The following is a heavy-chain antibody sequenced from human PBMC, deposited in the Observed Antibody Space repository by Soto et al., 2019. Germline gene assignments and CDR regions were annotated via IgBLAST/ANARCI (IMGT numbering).Heavy chain of an antibody. CDR3: ARGWGDGYYFDY. CDR2: IREDGSEK. V-gene: IGHV3-7*05. J-gene: IGHJ4*02. Sequence: EVQLVESGGGLVQPGGSLRLSCAASGLTFSNYWMTWVRQAPGKGLEWVASIREDGSEKYYVDSVKGRFTISRDNAKNSLSLHMDSLRAEDTAVYYCARGWGDGYYFDYWGQGTLVTVSS. D-gene: IGHD3-10*01. CDR1: GLTFSNYW.